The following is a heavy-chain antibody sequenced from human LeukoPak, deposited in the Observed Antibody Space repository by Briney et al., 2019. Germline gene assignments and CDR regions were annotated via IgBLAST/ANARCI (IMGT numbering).Heavy chain of an antibody. D-gene: IGHD4-17*01. CDR2: IYYSGST. CDR1: GRSISSYY. CDR3: ARGTTVTSNWFDP. V-gene: IGHV4-59*01. J-gene: IGHJ5*02. Sequence: SETLSLTCTVSGRSISSYYWSWIRQPPGKGLEWIGYIYYSGSTNYNPSLKSRVTISVDTSKNQFSLKLSSVTAADTAVYYCARGTTVTSNWFDPWGQGTLVTVSS.